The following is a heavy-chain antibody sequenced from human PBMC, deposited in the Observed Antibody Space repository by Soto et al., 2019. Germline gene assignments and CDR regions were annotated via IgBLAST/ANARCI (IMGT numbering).Heavy chain of an antibody. CDR1: GFTFSSYG. D-gene: IGHD6-19*01. V-gene: IGHV3-30*18. CDR3: AKGKSPNPDSVAGGFDY. J-gene: IGHJ4*02. Sequence: GGSLRLSCAASGFTFSSYGMHWVRQAPGKGLEWVAVISYDGSNKYYADSVKGRFTISRDNSTNTLYLQMNSLRAEDTAVYYCAKGKSPNPDSVAGGFDYWGQGTLVTASS. CDR2: ISYDGSNK.